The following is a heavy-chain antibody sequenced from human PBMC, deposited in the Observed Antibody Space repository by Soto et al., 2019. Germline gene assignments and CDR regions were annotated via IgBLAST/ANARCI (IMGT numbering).Heavy chain of an antibody. CDR1: GFTFSNAW. CDR3: TTEVQWELLAPHFDY. D-gene: IGHD1-26*01. CDR2: IKSKTDGGTT. Sequence: EVQLVESGGGLVKPGGSLRLSCAASGFTFSNAWMNWVRQAPGKGLEWVGRIKSKTDGGTTDYAAPVKGRFTISRDDSKNTLYLQMNSLKTEDTAAYYCTTEVQWELLAPHFDYWCQGTLVTVSS. V-gene: IGHV3-15*07. J-gene: IGHJ4*02.